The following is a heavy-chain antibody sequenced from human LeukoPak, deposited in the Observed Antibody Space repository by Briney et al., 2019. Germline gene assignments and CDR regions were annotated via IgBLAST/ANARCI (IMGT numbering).Heavy chain of an antibody. CDR3: ARHGSSGSYIDY. CDR1: GGSISSYY. Sequence: PSETLSLTCTVSGGSISSYYWSWIRQPPGKGLEWIGYIYYSGSTNYNPSLKSRVTISVDTSKNQFSLKLSSVTAADTAVYYCARHGSSGSYIDYWGQGTLVTVSS. V-gene: IGHV4-59*08. D-gene: IGHD1-26*01. CDR2: IYYSGST. J-gene: IGHJ4*02.